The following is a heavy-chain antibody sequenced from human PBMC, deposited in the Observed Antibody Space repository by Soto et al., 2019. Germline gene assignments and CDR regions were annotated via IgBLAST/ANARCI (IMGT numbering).Heavy chain of an antibody. Sequence: QVQLQESGPGLVKPSQTLSLTGTVSGGSISTGGYSWGWIRQHPGKGQEWIGSRYHTGSTYYNPSLKSRVTISVDTSKKQFSLKLTAVTAADTAVYYCARTPALEVVTAPDAFDRWGQGTMVTVSS. CDR3: ARTPALEVVTAPDAFDR. J-gene: IGHJ3*01. CDR1: GGSISTGGYS. D-gene: IGHD2-21*02. CDR2: RYHTGST. V-gene: IGHV4-31*03.